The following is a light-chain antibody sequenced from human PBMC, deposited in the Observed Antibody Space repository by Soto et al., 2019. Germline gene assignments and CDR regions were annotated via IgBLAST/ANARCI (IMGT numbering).Light chain of an antibody. Sequence: QSVLTQPPSASGTPGQRVTISCSGSSSNIGSNYVYWYQQLPGTAPKLLIYSNNQRPSGVPDRFSGSKSGTSASLAISGLRSEDEADYYCAAWDYSLSGSWVFGGGTKLTVL. CDR1: SSNIGSNY. J-gene: IGLJ3*02. V-gene: IGLV1-47*02. CDR3: AAWDYSLSGSWV. CDR2: SNN.